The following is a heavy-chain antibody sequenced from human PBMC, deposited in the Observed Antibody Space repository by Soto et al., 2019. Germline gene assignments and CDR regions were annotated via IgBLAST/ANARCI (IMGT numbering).Heavy chain of an antibody. Sequence: QVQLVQSGAEVKKPGASVKVSCKASGYTFTSYAMHWVRQAPGQRLEWMGWINAGNGNTKYSQKFQGRVTITRDTSASKAYMELSSLRSADTAVYYCARTVGYYYGMDVWGQGTTVTVSS. CDR2: INAGNGNT. V-gene: IGHV1-3*01. J-gene: IGHJ6*02. CDR1: GYTFTSYA. CDR3: ARTVGYYYGMDV. D-gene: IGHD4-17*01.